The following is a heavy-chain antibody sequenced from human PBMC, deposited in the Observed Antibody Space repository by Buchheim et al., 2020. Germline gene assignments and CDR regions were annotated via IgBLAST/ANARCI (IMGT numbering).Heavy chain of an antibody. CDR2: IYPSDSET. CDR1: GYNFGNYW. V-gene: IGHV5-51*01. J-gene: IGHJ6*02. Sequence: EVQLVQSGAEVKKPGESLKISCKGSGYNFGNYWIGWVRQMPGKGLEWMGVIYPSDSETHYSPSFQGQVTISADKSISTAYLQWSSLKASDTAMYYCARRVGGDLRYYGMDVWGQGTT. D-gene: IGHD4-17*01. CDR3: ARRVGGDLRYYGMDV.